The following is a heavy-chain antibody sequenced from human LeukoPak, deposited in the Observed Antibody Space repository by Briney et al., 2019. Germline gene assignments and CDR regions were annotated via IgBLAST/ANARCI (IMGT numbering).Heavy chain of an antibody. Sequence: SVKVSCKASGGSFSTYIMTWVRQAPGQGLEWTGGIIPISGTANYAQKFQGRVTITTDESTSTAYMELSSLRSEDTAVYYCARGVIGAAAAGTVANWFDPWGQGTLVTVSS. CDR1: GGSFSTYI. D-gene: IGHD6-13*01. CDR3: ARGVIGAAAAGTVANWFDP. CDR2: IIPISGTA. J-gene: IGHJ5*02. V-gene: IGHV1-69*05.